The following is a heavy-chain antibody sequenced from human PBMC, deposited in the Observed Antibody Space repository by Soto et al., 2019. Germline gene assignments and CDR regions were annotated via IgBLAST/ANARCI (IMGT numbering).Heavy chain of an antibody. V-gene: IGHV4-34*01. CDR1: GRSFSNPYFY. Sequence: QVQLQQWGAGLLKPSETLSLTCAVYGRSFSNPYFYWSWIRQPPGKGLEWIGEVNHRGGTNYTPSRKSRGTISLATSTNHFSLRPTSLPAANAAVYSCASLASSGWYFDDWGQGTLVTVSS. D-gene: IGHD6-19*01. CDR2: VNHRGGT. J-gene: IGHJ4*02. CDR3: ASLASSGWYFDD.